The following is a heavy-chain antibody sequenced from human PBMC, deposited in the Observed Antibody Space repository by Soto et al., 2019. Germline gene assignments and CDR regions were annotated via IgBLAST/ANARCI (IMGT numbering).Heavy chain of an antibody. Sequence: QVHLVQSGADGRKSGSSVRVSCTASGGGTLSNDAISWVRQAPGQGLEWLGRISTFFGTTDYSQSFQVRLTMTADASTGTVYMDLRSLKSDDTDVYYCAREVVTETTWGSFDSWGQGTLVTVSS. CDR3: AREVVTETTWGSFDS. D-gene: IGHD2-21*02. CDR2: ISTFFGTT. CDR1: GGGTLSNDA. V-gene: IGHV1-69*01. J-gene: IGHJ4*02.